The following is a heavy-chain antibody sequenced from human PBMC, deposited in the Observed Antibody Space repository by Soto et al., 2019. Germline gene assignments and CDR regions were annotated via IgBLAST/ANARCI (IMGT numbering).Heavy chain of an antibody. CDR1: GGTFSSYS. CDR2: IIPILGIA. V-gene: IGHV1-69*02. D-gene: IGHD2-15*01. Sequence: SAKVSSKASGGTFSSYSISWVQQAPGQGLEWMGRIIPILGIANYAQKFQGRVTITADKSTSTAYMERSSLRSEDTAVYYCATANQHLLVGRAAGGDYYYYSMDVSGKGTTDTVS. J-gene: IGHJ6*03. CDR3: ATANQHLLVGRAAGGDYYYYSMDV.